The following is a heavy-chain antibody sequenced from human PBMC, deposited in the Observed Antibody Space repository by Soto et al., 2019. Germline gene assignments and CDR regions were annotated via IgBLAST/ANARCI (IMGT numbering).Heavy chain of an antibody. J-gene: IGHJ4*02. Sequence: LSLTCAVYGGSFSGYYWSWIRQPPGKGLEWIGEINHSGNTNYNPSLKSRVTISVDTSKNQLFLDLSSVTAADTAMYYCARHHVRGRTIAGAAEFWGQGTLVTVSS. V-gene: IGHV4-34*01. CDR3: ARHHVRGRTIAGAAEF. CDR1: GGSFSGYY. D-gene: IGHD6-13*01. CDR2: INHSGNT.